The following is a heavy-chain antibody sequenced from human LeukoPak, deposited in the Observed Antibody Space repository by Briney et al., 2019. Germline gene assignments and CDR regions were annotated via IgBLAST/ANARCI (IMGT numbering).Heavy chain of an antibody. CDR2: LYYSGST. Sequence: SETLSLTCTISSTSISDANYYWGWIHQPPGKGLEWIGSLYYSGSTYYNPSLKSRVTISVDTSKTQFSLRLISVTAADTALYYCVAVAGPGFDYWGQGTLVTVSS. CDR3: VAVAGPGFDY. J-gene: IGHJ4*02. CDR1: STSISDANYY. V-gene: IGHV4-39*07. D-gene: IGHD6-19*01.